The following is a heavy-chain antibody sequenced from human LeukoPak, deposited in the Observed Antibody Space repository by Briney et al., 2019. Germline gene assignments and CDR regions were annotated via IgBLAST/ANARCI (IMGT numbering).Heavy chain of an antibody. Sequence: SLKVSCKASGGTFSSYAISWVRQAPGQGLEWMGGIIPIFGTANYAQKLQGRVTITADETTSTAYMELSSLRSEDTAVYYCARVNRDCSSTSCYNYFDYWGQGTLVTVSS. CDR3: ARVNRDCSSTSCYNYFDY. CDR2: IIPIFGTA. J-gene: IGHJ4*02. D-gene: IGHD2-2*02. CDR1: GGTFSSYA. V-gene: IGHV1-69*01.